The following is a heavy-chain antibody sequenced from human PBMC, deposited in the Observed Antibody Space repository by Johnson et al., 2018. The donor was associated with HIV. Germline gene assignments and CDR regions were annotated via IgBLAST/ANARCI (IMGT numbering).Heavy chain of an antibody. Sequence: QVLLVESGGGLVKPGGSLRLSCAASGFTFSDYYMSWIRQAPGKGLEWVSYITSTGITVYSAASVKGRSPHPRANAKNSVYPQMNSLRAADTAVYYCARDSPRAAAGLLIGAFDIWGQGTMVTVSS. CDR2: ITSTGITV. V-gene: IGHV3-11*04. J-gene: IGHJ3*02. CDR1: GFTFSDYY. D-gene: IGHD6-13*01. CDR3: ARDSPRAAAGLLIGAFDI.